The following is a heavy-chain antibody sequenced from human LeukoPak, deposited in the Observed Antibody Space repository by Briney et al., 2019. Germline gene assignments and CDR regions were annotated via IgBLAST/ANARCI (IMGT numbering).Heavy chain of an antibody. Sequence: PGGSLRLSCAASEFSFGNYAMSWVRQAPGKGLQWVSAITSSGSGTYYADSVKGRFTISRDNSKNTLYLQMNSLGAEDTAVYYCAKKMGTGNFYFDYWGQGTLVTVSS. V-gene: IGHV3-23*01. CDR1: EFSFGNYA. CDR3: AKKMGTGNFYFDY. J-gene: IGHJ4*02. CDR2: ITSSGSGT. D-gene: IGHD3-10*01.